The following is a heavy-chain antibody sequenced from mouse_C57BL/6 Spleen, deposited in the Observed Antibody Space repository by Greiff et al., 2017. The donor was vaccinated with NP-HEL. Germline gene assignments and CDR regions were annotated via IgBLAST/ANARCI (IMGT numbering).Heavy chain of an antibody. Sequence: VQLQQSDAELVKPGASVKISCKVSGYTFTDHTIHWMKQRPEQGLEWIGYIYPRDGSTKYNEKFKGKATLTADKSSSTAYMQLNSLTSEDSAVYFCATIYYGNYDYFDYWGQSTTLTVSS. CDR1: GYTFTDHT. D-gene: IGHD2-1*01. J-gene: IGHJ2*01. CDR2: IYPRDGST. CDR3: ATIYYGNYDYFDY. V-gene: IGHV1-78*01.